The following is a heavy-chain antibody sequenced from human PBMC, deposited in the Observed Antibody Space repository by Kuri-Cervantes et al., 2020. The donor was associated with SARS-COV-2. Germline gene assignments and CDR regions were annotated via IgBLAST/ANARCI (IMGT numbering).Heavy chain of an antibody. J-gene: IGHJ4*02. Sequence: GGSLRLSCAVSGFTFTSHAMHWVRQAPGSGLEWVALISYDGNNKFYADSVKGRFTISRDNSKNTLYLQMNSLGAEDTAVYYCAKDQHGIVVVVAAIDYWGQGTLVTVSS. D-gene: IGHD2-15*01. CDR1: GFTFTSHA. CDR2: ISYDGNNK. V-gene: IGHV3-30*18. CDR3: AKDQHGIVVVVAAIDY.